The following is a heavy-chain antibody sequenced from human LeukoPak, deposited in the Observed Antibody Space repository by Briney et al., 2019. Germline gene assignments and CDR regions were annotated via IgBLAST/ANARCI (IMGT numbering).Heavy chain of an antibody. CDR3: ATTGATSPSSASWFNIEY. CDR1: GGSVTSYY. CDR2: IYYSGGT. V-gene: IGHV4-59*08. Sequence: SETLSLTCTVSGGSVTSYYCNWVRQPPGRGLEWIGYIYYSGGTNYNPSLESRVTISLDTAKNQFSLKLRSVTAEDTAVYYCATTGATSPSSASWFNIEYWGQGTLVPVSP. D-gene: IGHD6-13*01. J-gene: IGHJ4*02.